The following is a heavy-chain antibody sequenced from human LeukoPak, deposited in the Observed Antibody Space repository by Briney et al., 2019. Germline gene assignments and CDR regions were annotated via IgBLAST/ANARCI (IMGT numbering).Heavy chain of an antibody. CDR2: INPNSGGT. J-gene: IGHJ5*02. CDR3: ARDGVTMVRGVIITNWFDP. V-gene: IGHV1-2*02. Sequence: ASVKVSCKASGYTFAAYYMYWVRQAPGQGLEWMGWINPNSGGTNYAQKFQGRVTMTRDTSISTAYMELSRLRSDDTAVYYCARDGVTMVRGVIITNWFDPWGQGTLVTVSS. D-gene: IGHD3-10*01. CDR1: GYTFAAYY.